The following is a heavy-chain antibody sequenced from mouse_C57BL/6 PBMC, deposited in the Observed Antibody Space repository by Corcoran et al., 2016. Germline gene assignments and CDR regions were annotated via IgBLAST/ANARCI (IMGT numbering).Heavy chain of an antibody. CDR1: GYTFTTYG. V-gene: IGHV9-3*01. CDR2: INTYSGVP. Sequence: QIQLVQSGPELKKPGETVKISCKASGYTFTTYGVSWVKQAPGKGLKWMGWINTYSGVPTYADDFKGRFAFSLETSASTAYLQINNLKNEDTATYFCARPLRGAMDYWGQGTSVTVSS. CDR3: ARPLRGAMDY. J-gene: IGHJ4*01.